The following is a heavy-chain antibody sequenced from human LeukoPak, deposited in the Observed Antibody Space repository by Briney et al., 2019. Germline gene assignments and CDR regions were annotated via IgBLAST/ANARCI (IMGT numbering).Heavy chain of an antibody. Sequence: KPSETLSLTCAVYGGSFSGYYWSWIRQPPGKGLEWIGEISHSGSTNYNPSLKSRVTISVDTSKNQFSLKLSSVTAADTAVYYCARYGVVYYYYYMDVWGKGTTVTVSS. J-gene: IGHJ6*03. CDR2: ISHSGST. D-gene: IGHD3-10*01. CDR1: GGSFSGYY. CDR3: ARYGVVYYYYYMDV. V-gene: IGHV4-34*01.